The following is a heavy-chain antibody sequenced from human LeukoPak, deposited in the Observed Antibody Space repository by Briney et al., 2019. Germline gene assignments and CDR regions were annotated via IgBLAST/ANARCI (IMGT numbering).Heavy chain of an antibody. D-gene: IGHD5-24*01. Sequence: SVKVSCKVSGDSFSSYTFSWVRQAPGQGLEWMGRITPILGIPNYAQKFQGRVTITADRSTSTAYMELSSLRSEDTAVFYCARDREMATMRPPYYFDYWGQGTLVTVSS. CDR3: ARDREMATMRPPYYFDY. V-gene: IGHV1-69*04. J-gene: IGHJ4*02. CDR2: ITPILGIP. CDR1: GDSFSSYT.